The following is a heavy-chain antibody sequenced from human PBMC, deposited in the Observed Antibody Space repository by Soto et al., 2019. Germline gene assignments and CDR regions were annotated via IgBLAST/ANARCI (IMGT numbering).Heavy chain of an antibody. CDR3: ARDQLTGGNDAFDI. J-gene: IGHJ3*02. V-gene: IGHV3-21*01. CDR1: GFTFSSYS. D-gene: IGHD7-27*01. CDR2: IGSSSSYI. Sequence: GGSLRLSCAASGFTFSSYSMNWVRQAPGKGLEWVSSIGSSSSYIYYADSVKGRFTISRDNAKNSLYLQMNSLRAEDTAVYYCARDQLTGGNDAFDIWGQGTMVTVSS.